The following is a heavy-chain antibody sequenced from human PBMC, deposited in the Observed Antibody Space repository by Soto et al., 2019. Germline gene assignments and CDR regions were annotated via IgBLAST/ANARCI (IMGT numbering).Heavy chain of an antibody. D-gene: IGHD3-9*01. CDR2: INTAGSTK. CDR3: ARAECSSPDCLTAYYSYGLDV. J-gene: IGHJ6*02. CDR1: GFIFRNFE. V-gene: IGHV3-48*03. Sequence: EVQLVESGGNLVQPGGSLRLSCAASGFIFRNFEMHWVRQAPGRGLEWVPYINTAGSTKYYAESVKGRFTISRDNARNSLFLQMNSLRAEDTAVYYCARAECSSPDCLTAYYSYGLDVWGQGSTVTVSS.